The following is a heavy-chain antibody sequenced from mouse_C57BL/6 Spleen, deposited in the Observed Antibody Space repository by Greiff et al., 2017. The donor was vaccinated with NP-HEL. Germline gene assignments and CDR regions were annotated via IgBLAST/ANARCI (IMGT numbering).Heavy chain of an antibody. J-gene: IGHJ2*01. CDR3: ARAHGSSYFDY. Sequence: QVQLQQPGTELVKPGASVKLSCKASGYTFTSYWMHWVKQRPGQGLEWIGNINPSNGGTNYNEKFKSKATLTVDKPSSTAYMQRSSLTSEDSSVYYCARAHGSSYFDYWGQGTTLTVSS. CDR1: GYTFTSYW. D-gene: IGHD1-1*01. V-gene: IGHV1-53*01. CDR2: INPSNGGT.